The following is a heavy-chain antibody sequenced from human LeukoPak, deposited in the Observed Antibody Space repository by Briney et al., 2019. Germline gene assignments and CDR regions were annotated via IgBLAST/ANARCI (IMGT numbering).Heavy chain of an antibody. Sequence: GASVKVSCKASGYTFTSYTISWVRQAPGQGLEWMGWISAYNGGTHSAQKFQGRAIMTIDASTSTAYMEVRSLRSDDTAVYYCARDPVDIAATTMDYWGQGTLVTVSS. CDR2: ISAYNGGT. CDR3: ARDPVDIAATTMDY. V-gene: IGHV1-18*01. CDR1: GYTFTSYT. D-gene: IGHD5-12*01. J-gene: IGHJ4*02.